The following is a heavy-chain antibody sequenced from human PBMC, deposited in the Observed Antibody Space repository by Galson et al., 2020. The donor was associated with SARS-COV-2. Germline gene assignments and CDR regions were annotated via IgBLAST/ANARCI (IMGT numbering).Heavy chain of an antibody. CDR3: ARGSLGQQLVTWFDP. Sequence: ASVKVSCKASGYTFTSYAMHWVRQAPGQRLEWMGWINAGNGNTKYSQKFQGRVTITRDTSASTAYMELSSLRSEDTAVYYCARGSLGQQLVTWFDPWGQGTLVTVSS. V-gene: IGHV1-3*01. J-gene: IGHJ5*02. D-gene: IGHD6-13*01. CDR2: INAGNGNT. CDR1: GYTFTSYA.